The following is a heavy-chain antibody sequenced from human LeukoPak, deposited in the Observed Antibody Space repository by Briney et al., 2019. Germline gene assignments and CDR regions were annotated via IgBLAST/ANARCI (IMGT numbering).Heavy chain of an antibody. D-gene: IGHD1-1*01. CDR1: GFTFSEYY. J-gene: IGHJ4*02. V-gene: IGHV3-11*03. Sequence: NAGGSLRLSCAASGFTFSEYYMSWIRQTPGKGLEWVSYISDDSFYTNYADSVKGRFTISRDNAKNSLYLQMNSLRAEDTAIYYCGRNAYYWNFNDYWGQGTLVTASS. CDR3: GRNAYYWNFNDY. CDR2: ISDDSFYT.